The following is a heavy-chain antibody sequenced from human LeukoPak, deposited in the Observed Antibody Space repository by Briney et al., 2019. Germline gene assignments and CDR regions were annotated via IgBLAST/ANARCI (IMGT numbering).Heavy chain of an antibody. CDR3: ARDIEDIVVVPAAYYYYYYMDV. V-gene: IGHV3-20*04. Sequence: GGSLRLSCAASGFTFDDYGMSWVRQAPGKGLEWVSGINWNSGSTGYADSVKGRFTISRDNAKNSLYLQMNSLRAEDTALYYCARDIEDIVVVPAAYYYYYYMDVWGKGTTVTVSS. CDR2: INWNSGST. CDR1: GFTFDDYG. J-gene: IGHJ6*03. D-gene: IGHD2-2*01.